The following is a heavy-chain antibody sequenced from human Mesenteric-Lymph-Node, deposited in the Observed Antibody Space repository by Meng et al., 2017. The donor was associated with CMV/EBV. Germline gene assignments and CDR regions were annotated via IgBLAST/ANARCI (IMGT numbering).Heavy chain of an antibody. CDR1: GFTFSSYE. J-gene: IGHJ6*02. Sequence: GESLKISCAASGFTFSSYEMNWVRQAPGRGLEWVANIKSDGNEKNYVDSVKGRFTISRDNAKNSLYLQMNSLRAEDTAVYYCARVLVDIVVVPAAMRGAGGMDVWGQGTTVTVSS. D-gene: IGHD2-2*01. CDR3: ARVLVDIVVVPAAMRGAGGMDV. V-gene: IGHV3-7*01. CDR2: IKSDGNEK.